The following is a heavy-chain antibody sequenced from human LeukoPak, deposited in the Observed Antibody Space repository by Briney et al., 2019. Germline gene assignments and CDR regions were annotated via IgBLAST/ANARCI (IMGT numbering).Heavy chain of an antibody. CDR3: AREDSGYSSSWRAFDI. V-gene: IGHV4-34*01. CDR2: INHSGST. Sequence: SETLSLTCAVYGGSFSGYYWSWIRRPPGKGLEWIGEINHSGSTNYNPSLKSRVTISVDTSKNQFSLKLSSVTAADTAIYYCAREDSGYSSSWRAFDIWGQGTMLTVSS. D-gene: IGHD6-13*01. J-gene: IGHJ3*02. CDR1: GGSFSGYY.